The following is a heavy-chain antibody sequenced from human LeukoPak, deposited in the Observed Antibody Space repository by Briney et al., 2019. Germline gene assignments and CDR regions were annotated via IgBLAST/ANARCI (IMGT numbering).Heavy chain of an antibody. Sequence: GASVKVSCKASGGTFSSYTISWVRQAPGQGLEWMGRIIPILGIANYAQKFQGRVTITADKSTSTAYMELSSLRSEDTAVYYCARDPPGYCSSTSCYVVDDPWGQGTLVSVSS. CDR3: ARDPPGYCSSTSCYVVDDP. CDR2: IIPILGIA. J-gene: IGHJ5*02. D-gene: IGHD2-2*01. CDR1: GGTFSSYT. V-gene: IGHV1-69*04.